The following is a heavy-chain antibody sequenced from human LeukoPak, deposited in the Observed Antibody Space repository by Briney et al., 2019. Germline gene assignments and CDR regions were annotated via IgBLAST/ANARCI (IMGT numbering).Heavy chain of an antibody. Sequence: SETLSLTCTVSGASISGSGYYWGWIRQPPGKGLEWIGSIYSSGSTYYNASLQSRVTISVETSKNQISLRLNSVTAADTAMYYCAKSGGYGLIDYWGQGTLVTVSS. CDR3: AKSGGYGLIDY. D-gene: IGHD1-26*01. CDR1: GASISGSGYY. CDR2: IYSSGST. J-gene: IGHJ4*02. V-gene: IGHV4-39*01.